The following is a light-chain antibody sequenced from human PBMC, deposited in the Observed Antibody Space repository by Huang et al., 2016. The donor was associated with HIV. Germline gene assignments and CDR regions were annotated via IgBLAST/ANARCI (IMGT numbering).Light chain of an antibody. J-gene: IGKJ2*01. CDR3: QQCGSSPPT. CDR1: QSVSSSY. V-gene: IGKV3-20*01. Sequence: EIVLTQSPGTLSLSPGERATLPCRASQSVSSSYLAWYQQKPGQAPRLLIYGASSRATGIPDRFSGSESGTDFTLTISRLEPEDFAVYYCQQCGSSPPTFGQGTKLEIK. CDR2: GAS.